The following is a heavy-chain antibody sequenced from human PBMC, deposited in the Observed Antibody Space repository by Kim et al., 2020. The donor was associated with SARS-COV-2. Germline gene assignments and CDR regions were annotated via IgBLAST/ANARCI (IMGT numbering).Heavy chain of an antibody. J-gene: IGHJ6*02. CDR1: GFTFSSYG. CDR3: AKDLLRYSGSIPYGMDV. CDR2: ISYDGSNK. D-gene: IGHD1-26*01. V-gene: IGHV3-30*18. Sequence: GGSLRLSCAASGFTFSSYGMHWVRQAPGKGLEWVAVISYDGSNKYYADSVKGRFTISRDNSKNTLYLQMNSLRAEDTAVYYCAKDLLRYSGSIPYGMDVWGQGTTVTVSS.